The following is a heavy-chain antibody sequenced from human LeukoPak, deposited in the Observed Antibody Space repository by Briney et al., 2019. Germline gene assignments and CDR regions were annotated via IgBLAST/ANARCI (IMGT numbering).Heavy chain of an antibody. CDR3: ARSRYSYARGDY. V-gene: IGHV1-46*01. Sequence: ASVTVSCKASGYTFTSYYMHWVRQAPGQGLEWMGIINPSGGSTSYAQKFQGRVTMTRDTSTSTVYMELSSLRSEDTAVYYCARSRYSYARGDYWGQGTLVTVSS. J-gene: IGHJ4*02. CDR2: INPSGGST. CDR1: GYTFTSYY. D-gene: IGHD5-18*01.